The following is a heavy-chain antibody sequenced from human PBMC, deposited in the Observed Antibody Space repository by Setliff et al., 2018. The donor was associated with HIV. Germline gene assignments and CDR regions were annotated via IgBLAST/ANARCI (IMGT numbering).Heavy chain of an antibody. J-gene: IGHJ5*01. Sequence: PGGSLRLSCAASGFTFNTYAMNWVRQAPGKGLEWVSGIRGSGSSTYYADSAKGRFTISRDNSKNTLYLEMNSLRVEDTAVYHCARSSSWYVEWFDPWGQGTLVTVSS. D-gene: IGHD6-13*01. CDR2: IRGSGSST. V-gene: IGHV3-23*01. CDR3: ARSSSWYVEWFDP. CDR1: GFTFNTYA.